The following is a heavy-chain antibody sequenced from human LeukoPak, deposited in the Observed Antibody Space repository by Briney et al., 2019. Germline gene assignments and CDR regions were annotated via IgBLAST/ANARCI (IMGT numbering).Heavy chain of an antibody. D-gene: IGHD5-12*01. CDR1: GFTLSSYW. Sequence: GGSLRLSCAASGFTLSSYWMDWVRQVPGKGLLWVSRINPDGGFTSYADSVKGRFTISRDDAKNTLYLQMNSLRVEDTAVYYCARAPFRPGRGYNGYEFDSWGQGTLVTVSS. V-gene: IGHV3-74*01. CDR2: INPDGGFT. CDR3: ARAPFRPGRGYNGYEFDS. J-gene: IGHJ5*01.